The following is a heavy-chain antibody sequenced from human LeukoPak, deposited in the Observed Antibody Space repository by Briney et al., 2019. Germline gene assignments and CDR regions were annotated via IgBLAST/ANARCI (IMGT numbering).Heavy chain of an antibody. D-gene: IGHD6-19*01. CDR3: ARAAAVVPVDGAFDI. V-gene: IGHV1-18*04. CDR2: IGAYNGNT. Sequence: RASVKVSCKASGYTFTGYYMHWVRQAPGQGLEWMGWIGAYNGNTNYAQKLQGRVTMTTDTSTSTAYMELRSLRSDDTAVYYCARAAAVVPVDGAFDIWGQGTMVTVSS. CDR1: GYTFTGYY. J-gene: IGHJ3*02.